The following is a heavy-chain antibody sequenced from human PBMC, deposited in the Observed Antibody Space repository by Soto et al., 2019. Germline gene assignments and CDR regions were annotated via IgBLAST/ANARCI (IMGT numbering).Heavy chain of an antibody. D-gene: IGHD4-17*01. CDR3: AKTASMTIRDGFDH. Sequence: EVQVLESGGGLVQPGGSLRLFCAASGFTFSSYAMSWVRQAPGQGLEWVSAISGSGSNPYYADSVKGRFTISRDNSKNTLYLQMNSLRAEDTALYYCAKTASMTIRDGFDHRGQGTLVTVSS. V-gene: IGHV3-23*01. CDR1: GFTFSSYA. J-gene: IGHJ4*02. CDR2: ISGSGSNP.